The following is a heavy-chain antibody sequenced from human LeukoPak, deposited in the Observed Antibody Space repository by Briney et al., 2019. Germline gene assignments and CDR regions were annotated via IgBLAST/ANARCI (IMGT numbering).Heavy chain of an antibody. Sequence: GGSLRLSCAASGFTFSSYDMHWVRQATGKGLECVPAIGNAGDTYYPGSVKGRFTISRENAKNSLYLQMNSLRAGDTAVYYCARTGGRYYYGMDVWGQGTTVTVSS. CDR1: GFTFSSYD. J-gene: IGHJ6*02. CDR3: ARTGGRYYYGMDV. CDR2: IGNAGDT. D-gene: IGHD1-14*01. V-gene: IGHV3-13*01.